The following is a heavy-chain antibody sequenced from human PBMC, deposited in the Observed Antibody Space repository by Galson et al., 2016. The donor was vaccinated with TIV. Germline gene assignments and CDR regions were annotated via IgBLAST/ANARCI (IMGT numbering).Heavy chain of an antibody. V-gene: IGHV6-1*01. CDR2: TFYRSKWYN. CDR3: ARAKPSVFGIIMSLDS. CDR1: GDSVSSNSAA. D-gene: IGHD3-16*01. J-gene: IGHJ4*02. Sequence: CAISGDSVSSNSAAWNWLRQSPSRGLEWLGRTFYRSKWYNDYAPSVRSRITINPDTSKNQFSLQLNSVTPEDTAVYYCARAKPSVFGIIMSLDSWGQGTLVTLSS.